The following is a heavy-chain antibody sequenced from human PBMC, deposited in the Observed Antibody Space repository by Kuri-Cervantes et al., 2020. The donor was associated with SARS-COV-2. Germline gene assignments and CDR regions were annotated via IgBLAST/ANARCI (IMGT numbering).Heavy chain of an antibody. D-gene: IGHD2-2*01. CDR3: ARSLVVPAANWFDP. Sequence: ASVKVSCKASGYTFTSYGISWVRQAPGQGLEWMGWISAYNGNTNYAQKLQGRVTMTTDTSTSTAYMELRSLRSDDTAMYYCARSLVVPAANWFDPWGQGTLVTVSS. V-gene: IGHV1-18*01. CDR2: ISAYNGNT. J-gene: IGHJ5*02. CDR1: GYTFTSYG.